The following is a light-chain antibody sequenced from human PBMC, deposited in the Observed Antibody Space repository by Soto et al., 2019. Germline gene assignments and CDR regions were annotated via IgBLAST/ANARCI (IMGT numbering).Light chain of an antibody. CDR1: SSDVGGYNY. CDR2: EVS. V-gene: IGLV2-14*01. Sequence: QSVLTQPASVSGSPGQSITISCTGTSSDVGGYNYVSWYQQHPAKAPKLMIYEVSNRPSGVSHRFSGSKSGNTASLPISGPQAEDEAGYYCFAYTTSSTLVFGGGTKLTVL. J-gene: IGLJ3*02. CDR3: FAYTTSSTLV.